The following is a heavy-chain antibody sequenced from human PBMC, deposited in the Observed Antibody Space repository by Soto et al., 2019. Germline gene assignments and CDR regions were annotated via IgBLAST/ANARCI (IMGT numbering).Heavy chain of an antibody. CDR2: INHSGST. CDR1: GGSFSDYY. D-gene: IGHD3-3*01. V-gene: IGHV4-34*01. CDR3: ARARKGSGSDYYYHYGMDV. J-gene: IGHJ6*04. Sequence: SETLSLTCSVYGGSFSDYYWSWIRQPPGKGLEWIGEINHSGSTNYNPSLKSRVTISVHTSKNQFSLRLSSVTAADTAVYYCARARKGSGSDYYYHYGMDVWGKGTTVTVSS.